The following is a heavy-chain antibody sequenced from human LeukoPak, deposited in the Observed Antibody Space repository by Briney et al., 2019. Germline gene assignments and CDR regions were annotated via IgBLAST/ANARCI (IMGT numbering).Heavy chain of an antibody. Sequence: GGSLRLSCAASGFTFSSYWMSWVRQAPGKGLEWVANIKQDGSEKYYVDSVKGRFTISRDNAKNSLYLQMNSLRAEDTAVYYCARVGGRWLFDSYFDYWGQGTLVTVSS. D-gene: IGHD3-22*01. CDR3: ARVGGRWLFDSYFDY. CDR2: IKQDGSEK. J-gene: IGHJ4*02. V-gene: IGHV3-7*01. CDR1: GFTFSSYW.